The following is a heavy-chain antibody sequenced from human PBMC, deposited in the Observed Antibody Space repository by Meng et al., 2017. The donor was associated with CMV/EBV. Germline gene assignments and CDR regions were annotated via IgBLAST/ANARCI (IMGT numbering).Heavy chain of an antibody. J-gene: IGHJ5*02. CDR3: ASRILTGGFDP. V-gene: IGHV1-2*02. CDR1: GYTFTDYY. CDR2: INPNSGGT. Sequence: ASVNVSCKASGYTFTDYYTHWVRQAPGQGLEWMGWINPNSGGTNYAQKFQGRVTMTRDTSISTAYMELSRLKSDDTAVYYCASRILTGGFDPWGQGTLVTVSS. D-gene: IGHD7-27*01.